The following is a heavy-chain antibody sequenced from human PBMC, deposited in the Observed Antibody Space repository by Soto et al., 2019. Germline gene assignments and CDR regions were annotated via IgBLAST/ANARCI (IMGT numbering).Heavy chain of an antibody. CDR1: GGSFSGYY. Sequence: SETLSLTCAVYGGSFSGYYWSWIRQPPGKGLEWIGEINHSGSTNYNPSLKSRVTISVDTSKNQFSLKLSSVTAADTAVYYCARQRTYYYDRVLDYWGQGTLVTVSS. D-gene: IGHD3-22*01. CDR2: INHSGST. J-gene: IGHJ4*02. V-gene: IGHV4-34*01. CDR3: ARQRTYYYDRVLDY.